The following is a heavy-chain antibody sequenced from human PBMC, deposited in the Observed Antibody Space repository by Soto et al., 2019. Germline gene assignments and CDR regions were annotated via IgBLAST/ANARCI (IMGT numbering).Heavy chain of an antibody. CDR2: IGWMSGST. Sequence: PGGSLRLSCAASGFTFADYAMHWVRQAPGKGLEWVSGIGWMSGSTGYADAVKGRVTISSDNAKNSLYLQMNSLGAEDTALYYCARDFWFGEYGMDVWGQGTTVTVSS. CDR1: GFTFADYA. D-gene: IGHD3-10*01. V-gene: IGHV3-9*01. J-gene: IGHJ6*02. CDR3: ARDFWFGEYGMDV.